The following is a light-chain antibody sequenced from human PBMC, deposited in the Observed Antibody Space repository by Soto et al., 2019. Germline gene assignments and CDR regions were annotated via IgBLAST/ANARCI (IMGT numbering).Light chain of an antibody. CDR2: NNN. Sequence: QSVLTQPPSASGTPGQRVNIACSGSSSNIGSTTVKWYQQLPGTAPKLLIYNNNQRPSGVPDRFSGSKSGTSASLAISGLQSEDEADYYCAAWDDSLNGVVFGGGTKVTVL. CDR3: AAWDDSLNGVV. J-gene: IGLJ3*02. V-gene: IGLV1-44*01. CDR1: SSNIGSTT.